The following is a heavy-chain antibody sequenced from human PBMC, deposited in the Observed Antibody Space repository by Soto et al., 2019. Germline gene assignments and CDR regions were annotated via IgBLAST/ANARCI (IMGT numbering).Heavy chain of an antibody. CDR2: IWFDGSTK. CDR3: AIGCSGGSCYSGYSSGWAYGMDV. D-gene: IGHD2-15*01. CDR1: GLTFNRYG. Sequence: QVQLVESGGGVVQPGRSLRLSCAASGLTFNRYGMHWVRQAPGKGLEWVAVIWFDGSTKYYVDSVRGRFTISRDNSKNTLYLQMNSLRAEDTAVYYCAIGCSGGSCYSGYSSGWAYGMDVWGQGTTVTVSS. V-gene: IGHV3-33*01. J-gene: IGHJ6*02.